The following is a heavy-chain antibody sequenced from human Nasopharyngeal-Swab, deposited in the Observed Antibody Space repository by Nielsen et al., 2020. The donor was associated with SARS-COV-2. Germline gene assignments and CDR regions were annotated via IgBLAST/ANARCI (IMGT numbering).Heavy chain of an antibody. CDR1: GFTFSSYS. Sequence: GESLKISCAASGFTFSSYSMNWVRQAPGKGLEWVSSISSSSSYIYYADSVKGRFTLSRDNAKNSLYLQMNSLRAEDTAVYYCARVKWELLTVSFDIWGQGTMVTVSS. J-gene: IGHJ3*02. CDR3: ARVKWELLTVSFDI. D-gene: IGHD1-26*01. CDR2: ISSSSSYI. V-gene: IGHV3-21*01.